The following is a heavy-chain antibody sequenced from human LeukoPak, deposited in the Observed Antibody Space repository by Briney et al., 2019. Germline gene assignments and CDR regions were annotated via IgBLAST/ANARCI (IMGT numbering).Heavy chain of an antibody. V-gene: IGHV1-58*02. D-gene: IGHD1-20*01. CDR2: IVVGSGNT. CDR1: GFTFTSSA. Sequence: ASVKVSCKASGFTFTSSAMQWVRQARGQRLEWIGWIVVGSGNTNYAQKFQGRVTITADESTSTAYMELSSLRSEDTAVYHCARERAFGITGIHDAFDIWGQGTMVTVSS. CDR3: ARERAFGITGIHDAFDI. J-gene: IGHJ3*02.